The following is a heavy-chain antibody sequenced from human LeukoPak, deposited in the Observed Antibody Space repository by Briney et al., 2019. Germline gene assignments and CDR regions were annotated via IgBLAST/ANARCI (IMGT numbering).Heavy chain of an antibody. V-gene: IGHV1-69*13. CDR1: RGTFSSYA. CDR3: ARLASYDSSGYPTPFDY. Sequence: ASVKVSCKASRGTFSSYAISWVRQAPGQGLEWMGGIIPIFGTANYAQKFQGRVTITADESTSTAYMELSSLRSEDTAVYYCARLASYDSSGYPTPFDYWGQGTLVTVSS. J-gene: IGHJ4*02. D-gene: IGHD3-22*01. CDR2: IIPIFGTA.